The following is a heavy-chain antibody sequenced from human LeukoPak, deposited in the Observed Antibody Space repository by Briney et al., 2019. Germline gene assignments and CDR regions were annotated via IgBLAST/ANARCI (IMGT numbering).Heavy chain of an antibody. CDR3: ARDCPNYDSSGYYFDY. Sequence: SVKVSCKASGGTFSSYTISWVRQAPGQGLEWMGRIIPILGIANYAQKFQGRVTITADKSTSTAYMELSSLRSEDTAVSYCARDCPNYDSSGYYFDYWGQGTLVTVSS. CDR2: IIPILGIA. D-gene: IGHD3-22*01. J-gene: IGHJ4*02. CDR1: GGTFSSYT. V-gene: IGHV1-69*04.